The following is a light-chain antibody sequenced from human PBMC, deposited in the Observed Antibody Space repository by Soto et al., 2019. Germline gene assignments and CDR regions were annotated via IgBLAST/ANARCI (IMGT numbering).Light chain of an antibody. J-gene: IGKJ2*01. Sequence: DIVMTQSPDSLAVSLGERATINCKSSQSVFYSSNNKNYLAWYQQKPGQPPKLLIYWASTRESGVPDRFSGSGSGTDVTLTISSLQAEDVAVYYCQQYYSSPYTFGQGTKLEIK. CDR1: QSVFYSSNNKNY. CDR3: QQYYSSPYT. CDR2: WAS. V-gene: IGKV4-1*01.